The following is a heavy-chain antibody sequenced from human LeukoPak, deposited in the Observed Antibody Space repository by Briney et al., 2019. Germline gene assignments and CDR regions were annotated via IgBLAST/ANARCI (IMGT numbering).Heavy chain of an antibody. CDR2: ISGSGGST. CDR1: GFTLSTYW. V-gene: IGHV3-23*01. D-gene: IGHD5-12*01. CDR3: AKGVGGWLPTPHFDY. J-gene: IGHJ4*02. Sequence: GGSLRLSCEASGFTLSTYWMNWVRQAPGKGLEWVSAISGSGGSTYYADSVKGRFTNSRDNSKNTLYLQMNSLRAEDTAVYYCAKGVGGWLPTPHFDYWGQGTLVTVSS.